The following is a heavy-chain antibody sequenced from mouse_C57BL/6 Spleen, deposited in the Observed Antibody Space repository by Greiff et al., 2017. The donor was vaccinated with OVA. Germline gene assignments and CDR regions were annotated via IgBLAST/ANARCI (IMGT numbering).Heavy chain of an antibody. Sequence: QVQLKQPGAELVKPGASVKMSCKASGYTFTSYWITWVKQRPGQGLEWIGDIYPGSGSTNYNEKFKSKATLTVDTSSSTAYMQLSSLTSEDSAVYYCARGDYYGSSSYFDYWGQGTTLTVSS. CDR1: GYTFTSYW. CDR3: ARGDYYGSSSYFDY. D-gene: IGHD1-1*01. CDR2: IYPGSGST. J-gene: IGHJ2*01. V-gene: IGHV1-55*01.